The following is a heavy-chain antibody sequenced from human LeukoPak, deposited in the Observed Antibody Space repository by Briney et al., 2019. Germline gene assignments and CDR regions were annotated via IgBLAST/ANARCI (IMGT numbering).Heavy chain of an antibody. CDR2: ISGGGGDR. CDR1: GFPFSSYR. Sequence: GGSLRLSCAASGFPFSSYRMSWVRQAPGKGLEWVSAISGGGGDRFYADSVKGRFTISRDNSKNTLYLQMSSLRVEDTAVYYCGKAEAGTYYFDYWGQGTLVTVSS. V-gene: IGHV3-23*01. CDR3: GKAEAGTYYFDY. J-gene: IGHJ4*02. D-gene: IGHD6-19*01.